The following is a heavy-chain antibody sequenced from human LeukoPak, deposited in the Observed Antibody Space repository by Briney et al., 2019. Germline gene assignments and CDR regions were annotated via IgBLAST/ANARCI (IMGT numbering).Heavy chain of an antibody. CDR3: AKDVDNGDYVVY. D-gene: IGHD4-17*01. V-gene: IGHV3-23*01. J-gene: IGHJ4*02. CDR2: ISGNGGSP. Sequence: PGGSLRLSCAASGFTFSSYAMSWVRQAPGKGLEWVSGISGNGGSPYYADSVKGRVTISRDNSKNTLYLQMNSLRAEDTAVYYCAKDVDNGDYVVYWGQGTLVTVSS. CDR1: GFTFSSYA.